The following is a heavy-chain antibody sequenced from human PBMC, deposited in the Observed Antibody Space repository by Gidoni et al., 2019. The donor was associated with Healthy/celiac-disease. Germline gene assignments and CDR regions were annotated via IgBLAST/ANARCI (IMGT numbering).Heavy chain of an antibody. CDR3: ARVAIRYSGGMDV. D-gene: IGHD3-10*01. J-gene: IGHJ6*02. Sequence: QLQLQESGPGLVNPSETLSLTCPFSGRSVSSGSYYWSWIRQHPGKGLEWIGYIYYSGSTNYNPSLKSRVTISVDTAKNQFSLKLSSVTAADTAVYYCARVAIRYSGGMDVWGQGTTVTVSS. CDR2: IYYSGST. V-gene: IGHV4-61*01. CDR1: GRSVSSGSYY.